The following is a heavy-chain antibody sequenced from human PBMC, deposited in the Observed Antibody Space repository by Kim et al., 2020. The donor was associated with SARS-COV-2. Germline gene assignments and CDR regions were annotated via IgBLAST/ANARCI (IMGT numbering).Heavy chain of an antibody. CDR3: ARQENKWYDGWFDP. D-gene: IGHD2-15*01. CDR2: IYYSGST. Sequence: SETLSLTCTVSGGSISSYYWSWIRQPPGKGLEWIGYIYYSGSTNYNPSLKSRVTISVDTSKNQFSLKLSSVTAADTAVYYCARQENKWYDGWFDPWGQGTLVTVSS. V-gene: IGHV4-59*08. CDR1: GGSISSYY. J-gene: IGHJ5*02.